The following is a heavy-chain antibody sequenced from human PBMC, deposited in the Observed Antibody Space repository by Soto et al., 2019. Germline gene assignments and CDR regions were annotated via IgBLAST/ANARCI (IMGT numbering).Heavy chain of an antibody. J-gene: IGHJ4*02. CDR1: GFTFSSYA. CDR3: AKVPSPGDYGDYVQSWGDYYFDY. V-gene: IGHV3-23*01. Sequence: EVQLLESGGGLVQPGGSLRLSCAASGFTFSSYAMSWVRQAPGKGLEWVSAISGSGGSTYYADSVKGRFTISRDNSKNTLYLQMNSLRAEDTAVYYCAKVPSPGDYGDYVQSWGDYYFDYWGQGTLVTVSS. D-gene: IGHD4-17*01. CDR2: ISGSGGST.